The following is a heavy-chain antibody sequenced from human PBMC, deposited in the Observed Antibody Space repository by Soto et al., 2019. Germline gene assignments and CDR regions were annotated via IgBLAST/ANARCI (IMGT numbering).Heavy chain of an antibody. Sequence: XETLSLTCAVYGGSFSGYYWSWMRQPPGKGLEWIGEINHSGSTNYNPSLKSRVTISVDTSKNQFSLKLSSVTAADTAVYYCARPKVPYSSSSGYDYWGQGTLVTVSS. CDR1: GGSFSGYY. D-gene: IGHD6-6*01. CDR2: INHSGST. V-gene: IGHV4-34*01. J-gene: IGHJ4*02. CDR3: ARPKVPYSSSSGYDY.